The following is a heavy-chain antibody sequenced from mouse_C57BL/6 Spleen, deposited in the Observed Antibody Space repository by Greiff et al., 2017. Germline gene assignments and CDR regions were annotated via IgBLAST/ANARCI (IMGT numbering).Heavy chain of an antibody. J-gene: IGHJ2*01. CDR3: ARGSSRGYFDY. CDR2: IYPRDGST. Sequence: VQLQQSGPELVKPGASVKLSCTASGYTFTSYDINWVKQRPGQGLEWIGWIYPRDGSTKYNEKFKGKATLTVDTSSSTAYVELHSLTSEDSAVYFCARGSSRGYFDYWGQGTTLTVSS. V-gene: IGHV1-85*01. CDR1: GYTFTSYD.